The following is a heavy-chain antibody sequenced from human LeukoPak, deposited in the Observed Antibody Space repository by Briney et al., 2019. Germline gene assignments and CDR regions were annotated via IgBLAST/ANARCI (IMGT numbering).Heavy chain of an antibody. J-gene: IGHJ4*02. D-gene: IGHD4-17*01. CDR3: AKTLTYYFDY. CDR2: ISGSGGST. CDR1: GFTVSSYA. V-gene: IGHV3-23*01. Sequence: GGSLRLSCAASGFTVSSYAMSWVRQAPGKGLEWVSAISGSGGSTYYADSVKGRFTISRDNSKNTLYLQMNSLRAEDRAVYYCAKTLTYYFDYWGQGTLVTVSS.